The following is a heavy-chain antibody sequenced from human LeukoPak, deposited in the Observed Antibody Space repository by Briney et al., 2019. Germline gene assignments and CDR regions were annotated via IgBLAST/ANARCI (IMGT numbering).Heavy chain of an antibody. CDR1: GFTFSSYW. CDR2: TRNKANSYTT. J-gene: IGHJ4*02. Sequence: GGSLRLSCAVSGFTFSSYWMIWFRQAPGKGLEWVGRTRNKANSYTTEYAASVKGRFTISRDDSKNSLYLQMNSLKTEDTAVYYCARVVGATDGYFDYWGQGTLVTVSS. CDR3: ARVVGATDGYFDY. V-gene: IGHV3-72*01. D-gene: IGHD1-26*01.